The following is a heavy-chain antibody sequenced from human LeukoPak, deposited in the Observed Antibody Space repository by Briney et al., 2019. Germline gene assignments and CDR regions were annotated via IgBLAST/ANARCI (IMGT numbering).Heavy chain of an antibody. D-gene: IGHD3-22*01. CDR3: AKDQGIVVVITPPDY. CDR2: ISYDGSNK. CDR1: GFTFSSYG. J-gene: IGHJ4*02. V-gene: IGHV3-30*18. Sequence: GGSLRLSCAASGFTFSSYGMHWVRQAPGKGLEWVAVISYDGSNKYYADSVKGRFTISGDNSKNTLYLQMNSLRAEDTAVYYCAKDQGIVVVITPPDYWGQGTLVTVSS.